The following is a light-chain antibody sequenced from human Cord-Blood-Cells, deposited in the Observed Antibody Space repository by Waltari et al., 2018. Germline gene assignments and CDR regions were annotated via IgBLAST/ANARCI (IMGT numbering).Light chain of an antibody. Sequence: QSALPQPAPVSGSPGQSITISCTGTSSDVGGYHYVSWYQQHPGKAPKLMIYEVSNRPSGVSNRFSGSKSGNTASLTISGLQAEDEADYYCSSYTSSSTWVFGGGTKLTVL. CDR3: SSYTSSSTWV. V-gene: IGLV2-14*01. CDR1: SSDVGGYHY. CDR2: EVS. J-gene: IGLJ3*02.